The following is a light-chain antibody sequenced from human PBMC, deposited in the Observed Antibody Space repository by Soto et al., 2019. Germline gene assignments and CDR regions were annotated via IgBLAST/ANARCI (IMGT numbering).Light chain of an antibody. CDR2: AAS. J-gene: IGKJ1*01. V-gene: IGKV3-20*01. Sequence: ELVLTQSPGTLSLSPGERATLPCRAGRCVSSGYLAWYQQKPGQAPRPLIFAASNRATGIPGRFSGSGFGTDFTLTISRLEPEDFAVYYCQHYDISSWTFGQGTKVDIK. CDR3: QHYDISSWT. CDR1: RCVSSGY.